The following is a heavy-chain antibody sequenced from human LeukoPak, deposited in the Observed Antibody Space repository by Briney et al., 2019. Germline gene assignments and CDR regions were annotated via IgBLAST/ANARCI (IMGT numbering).Heavy chain of an antibody. CDR2: INSSSSNK. CDR3: AKGLLPVFDY. D-gene: IGHD3-22*01. J-gene: IGHJ4*02. V-gene: IGHV3-48*02. Sequence: GGSLRLSCASSGFTFSSFTMMWVRQAPGKGLEWVSSINSSSSNKFYADSVKGRFTISRDNAKNSLYLQMTSLRDEDTAVYFCAKGLLPVFDYWGQGTLVTVSS. CDR1: GFTFSSFT.